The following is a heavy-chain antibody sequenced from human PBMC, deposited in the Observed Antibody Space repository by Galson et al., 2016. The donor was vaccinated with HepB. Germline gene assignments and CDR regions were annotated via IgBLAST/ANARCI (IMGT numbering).Heavy chain of an antibody. CDR3: ARRSSGRSHNFYAMDV. V-gene: IGHV1-69*06. CDR2: IIPIFGKA. D-gene: IGHD3-22*01. CDR1: GGTVSSYA. J-gene: IGHJ6*02. Sequence: SVKVSCKVSGGTVSSYAVNWVRQAPGQGLEWMGGIIPIFGKANYAQKFQGRVTITADKSTNTAYMELSSLRSEDTAVYYCARRSSGRSHNFYAMDVWGQGTTVTVSS.